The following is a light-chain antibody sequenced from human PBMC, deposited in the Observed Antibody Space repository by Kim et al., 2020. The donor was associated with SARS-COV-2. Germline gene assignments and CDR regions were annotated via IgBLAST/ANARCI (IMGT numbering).Light chain of an antibody. CDR3: QQYDASPWT. Sequence: EIVLTQSPGTLSLSPGERATLSCRASQSVSSSYLAWYQQKPGQAPRLLIYGTSSRATGIPDRFSGSGSGTDFTLTINRLEPEDFAVYFCQQYDASPWTFGHGTKVDIK. CDR1: QSVSSSY. J-gene: IGKJ1*01. V-gene: IGKV3-20*01. CDR2: GTS.